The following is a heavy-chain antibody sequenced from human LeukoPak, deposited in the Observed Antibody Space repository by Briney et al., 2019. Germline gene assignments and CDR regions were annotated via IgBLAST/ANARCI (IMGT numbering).Heavy chain of an antibody. D-gene: IGHD6-13*01. CDR2: MNPNSGNT. J-gene: IGHJ6*03. CDR1: GYTFTSYD. Sequence: ASVKVSCKASGYTFTSYDINWVRQATGQGLEWMGWMNPNSGNTGYAQKFQGSVTITRNTSISTAYMELSSLRSEDTAVYYCARGTQGYSYYYYYMDVWGKGTTVTVSS. V-gene: IGHV1-8*03. CDR3: ARGTQGYSYYYYYMDV.